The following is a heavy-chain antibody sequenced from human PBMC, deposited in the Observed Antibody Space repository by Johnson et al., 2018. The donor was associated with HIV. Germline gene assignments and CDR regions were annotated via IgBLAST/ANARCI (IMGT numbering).Heavy chain of an antibody. CDR2: ISWNSDSI. CDR1: GFKFEDYA. Sequence: VQLVESGGGLVQPGRSLRLSCTASGFKFEDYAMHWVRQGPGKGLQWLSGISWNSDSIDYVDSVKGRFSITRDNAKKSLYLQMDSLRVEDTALYYCVKDLHRGFYTPDYGFDMWGQGTMVTVSA. J-gene: IGHJ3*02. CDR3: VKDLHRGFYTPDYGFDM. D-gene: IGHD3-3*01. V-gene: IGHV3-9*01.